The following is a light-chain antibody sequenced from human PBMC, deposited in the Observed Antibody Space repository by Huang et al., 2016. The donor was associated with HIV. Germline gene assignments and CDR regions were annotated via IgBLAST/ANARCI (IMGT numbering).Light chain of an antibody. CDR3: QQYNNWPRT. CDR2: GAS. CDR1: QSISSN. V-gene: IGKV3-15*01. Sequence: DIVMTQSPATLSVSPGERATLSCRAGQSISSNLAWYQQKPGQAPRRLLYGASTRATGIPARFSGSVSGTELTLTISSLQSEDCAVYYCQQYNNWPRTFGQGTKVEIK. J-gene: IGKJ1*01.